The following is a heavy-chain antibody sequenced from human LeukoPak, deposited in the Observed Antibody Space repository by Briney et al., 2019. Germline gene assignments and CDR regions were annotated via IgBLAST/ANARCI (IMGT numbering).Heavy chain of an antibody. CDR3: AREIYGPHWGYSGYERPGEGDY. CDR2: IIPIFGTA. V-gene: IGHV1-69*13. CDR1: GGTFSSYA. D-gene: IGHD5-12*01. Sequence: ASVKVSCKASGGTFSSYAMSWVRQAPVQGLEWMGGIIPIFGTANYAQKFQGRVTITADESTSTAYMELSSLRSEDTAVYYCAREIYGPHWGYSGYERPGEGDYWGQGTLVTVSS. J-gene: IGHJ4*02.